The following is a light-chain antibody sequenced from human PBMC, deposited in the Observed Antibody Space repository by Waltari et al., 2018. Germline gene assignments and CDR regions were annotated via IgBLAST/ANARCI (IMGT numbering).Light chain of an antibody. V-gene: IGLV2-23*02. Sequence: QSALTQPASVSGSPGQSITVSCTGSSNDVGTYNLVSWFQQRPGEAPQLLIYEVTQRPSGVSNRVSGSKSGNTASLTVAGLQAEDEADYYCCSHSSSRSLLFGGGTKVTVL. CDR3: CSHSSSRSLL. CDR2: EVT. CDR1: SNDVGTYNL. J-gene: IGLJ2*01.